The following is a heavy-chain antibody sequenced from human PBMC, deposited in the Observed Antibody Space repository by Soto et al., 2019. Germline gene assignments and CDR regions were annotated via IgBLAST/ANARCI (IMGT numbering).Heavy chain of an antibody. Sequence: GGSLRLSCAASRFTFSRYAMHWVRQAPGKGLEWVAVISYDGRQKHYVDSVKGRFTISRDESDNTLYLQMNSLRPEDTAIYYCAKDAYFDTYYFDRWGQGTLVTVSS. V-gene: IGHV3-30*04. CDR2: ISYDGRQK. CDR3: AKDAYFDTYYFDR. CDR1: RFTFSRYA. D-gene: IGHD3-9*01. J-gene: IGHJ4*02.